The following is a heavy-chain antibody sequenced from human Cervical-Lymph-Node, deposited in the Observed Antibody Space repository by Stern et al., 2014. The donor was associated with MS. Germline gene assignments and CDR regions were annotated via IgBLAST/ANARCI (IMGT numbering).Heavy chain of an antibody. CDR3: ARDRAAAGMDV. Sequence: VQLVESGTGLLKTSQTLSLTCSVSGDSISNGVYYWSWIRQHPGKGLEWIGYIYYTGNTYYNPSLKSRVTISVDTSKNQFSLKLNSVTAADTAVYFCARDRAAAGMDVWGQGTAVTVS. CDR1: GDSISNGVYY. V-gene: IGHV4-31*03. D-gene: IGHD6-13*01. CDR2: IYYTGNT. J-gene: IGHJ6*02.